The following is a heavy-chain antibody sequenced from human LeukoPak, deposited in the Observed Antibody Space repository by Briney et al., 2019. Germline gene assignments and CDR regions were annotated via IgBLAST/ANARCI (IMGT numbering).Heavy chain of an antibody. Sequence: MASETLSLTCTVSGDSISSYYWSWIRQPPGQGLEWIGCIYYSGSTNYNPSLKSRVTISVDTSKNQFSLKLNSVTAADTAVYYCARITYGDNHFDIWGQGTMVTVSS. CDR2: IYYSGST. V-gene: IGHV4-59*01. D-gene: IGHD4-17*01. CDR3: ARITYGDNHFDI. J-gene: IGHJ3*02. CDR1: GDSISSYY.